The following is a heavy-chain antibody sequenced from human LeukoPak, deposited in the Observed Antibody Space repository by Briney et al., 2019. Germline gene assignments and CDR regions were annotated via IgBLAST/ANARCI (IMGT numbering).Heavy chain of an antibody. J-gene: IGHJ4*02. CDR3: ARDQGSTSRGIDY. D-gene: IGHD2-2*01. Sequence: GGSLRLSCAGSGFTFSNYWMHWVRQAPGKGLVWVSRIYSDGNTTNYADSVKGRFTISRDNAKNTLYLQMNSLRAEDTAVYYRARDQGSTSRGIDYWGQGTLVTVSS. V-gene: IGHV3-74*01. CDR2: IYSDGNTT. CDR1: GFTFSNYW.